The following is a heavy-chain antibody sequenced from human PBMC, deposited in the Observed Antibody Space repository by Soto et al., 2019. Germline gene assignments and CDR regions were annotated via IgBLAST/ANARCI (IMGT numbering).Heavy chain of an antibody. V-gene: IGHV5-10-1*01. CDR2: IDPSDSYT. CDR1: GYSFTSYW. J-gene: IGHJ6*02. CDR3: ARHKYSRYYYYGMDV. Sequence: RWESLKISCKGSGYSFTSYWISWVRQMPGKGLEWMGRIDPSDSYTNYSPSFQGHVTISADKSISTAYLQWSSLKASDTAMYYCARHKYSRYYYYGMDVWGQGTTVSVSS. D-gene: IGHD2-21*01.